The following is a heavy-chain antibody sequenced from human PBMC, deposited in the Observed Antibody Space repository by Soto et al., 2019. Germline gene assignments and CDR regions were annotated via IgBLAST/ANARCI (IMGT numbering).Heavy chain of an antibody. CDR2: INHSGST. D-gene: IGHD2-8*01. V-gene: IGHV4-34*01. J-gene: IGHJ4*02. CDR3: ARLAPYCTNGVCLSRQDY. CDR1: GGSFSGYY. Sequence: SETLSLTCAVYGGSFSGYYWSWIRQPPGKGLEWIGEINHSGSTNYNPSLKSRVTISVDTSKNQFSLKLSSVTAADTAVYYCARLAPYCTNGVCLSRQDYWGQGNLVTFSS.